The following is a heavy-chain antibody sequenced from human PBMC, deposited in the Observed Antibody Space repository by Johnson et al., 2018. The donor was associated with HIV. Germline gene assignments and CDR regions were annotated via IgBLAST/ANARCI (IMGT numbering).Heavy chain of an antibody. CDR3: ATSQYYYDSSGYNRQDAFDV. J-gene: IGHJ3*01. CDR2: ISYDGSNK. V-gene: IGHV3-30*14. D-gene: IGHD3-22*01. Sequence: QVQLVESGGGVVQPGRSLRLSCAASGFTFSSYPMHWVRQAPGKGLEWVAVISYDGSNKYYADSVKGRFTISRDNSKNTLYLQMNSLRAEDTAVYYCATSQYYYDSSGYNRQDAFDVWGQGTMVTVSS. CDR1: GFTFSSYP.